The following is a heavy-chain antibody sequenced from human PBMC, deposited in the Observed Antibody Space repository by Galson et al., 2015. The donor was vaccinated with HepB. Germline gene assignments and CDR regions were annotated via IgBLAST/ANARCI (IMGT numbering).Heavy chain of an antibody. CDR3: ATGPGYSYGPDY. V-gene: IGHV1-24*01. Sequence: SVKVSCKVSGYTLTELSMHWVRQAPGKGLEWMGGFDPEDGETIYAQKFQGRVTMTEDTSTDTAYMELSSLRSEDTAVYYCATGPGYSYGPDYWGQGTLVTVS. D-gene: IGHD5-18*01. J-gene: IGHJ4*02. CDR2: FDPEDGET. CDR1: GYTLTELS.